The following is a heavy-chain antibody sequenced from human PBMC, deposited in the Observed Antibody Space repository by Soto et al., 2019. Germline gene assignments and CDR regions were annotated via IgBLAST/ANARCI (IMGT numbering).Heavy chain of an antibody. V-gene: IGHV4-39*01. CDR2: IYYSGST. D-gene: IGHD5-12*01. Sequence: QLQLQESGPGLVKPSETLSLTCTVSGGSISSSSYYWGWIRQPPGKGLEWIGSIYYSGSTYYNPSLKSRVTIPVDTYKNQFSLKLSSVTAADTAVYYCARQRKSPLRSAMDVWGKGTTVTVSS. CDR3: ARQRKSPLRSAMDV. J-gene: IGHJ6*03. CDR1: GGSISSSSYY.